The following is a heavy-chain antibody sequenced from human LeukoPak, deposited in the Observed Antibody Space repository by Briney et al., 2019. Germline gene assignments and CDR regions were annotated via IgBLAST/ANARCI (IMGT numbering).Heavy chain of an antibody. D-gene: IGHD1-26*01. V-gene: IGHV4-59*01. CDR1: GGSISSYY. CDR2: VYYSGSA. Sequence: PSETLSLTCTVSGGSISSYYWSWIRQPPGKGVEWIGYVYYSGSAHYNPSLKSRVTISVDTSKNQFSLKVSSVTAADTAIYYCAGGTDYYFDYWGKGTLVTVSS. J-gene: IGHJ4*02. CDR3: AGGTDYYFDY.